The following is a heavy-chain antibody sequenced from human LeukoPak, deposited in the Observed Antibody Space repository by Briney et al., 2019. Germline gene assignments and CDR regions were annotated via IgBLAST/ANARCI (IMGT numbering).Heavy chain of an antibody. D-gene: IGHD5-18*01. CDR1: GFTFSSYA. V-gene: IGHV3-23*01. J-gene: IGHJ6*02. CDR3: AAAPSPDVDTAMVYYYGMDV. Sequence: PGGSLRLSCAASGFTFSSYAMSWVRQAPGKGLEGFSAISGSGGSTYCADSVKGRFTISRDNSKNTLYLQMNSLRAEDTAVYYCAAAPSPDVDTAMVYYYGMDVWGQGTTVTVSS. CDR2: ISGSGGST.